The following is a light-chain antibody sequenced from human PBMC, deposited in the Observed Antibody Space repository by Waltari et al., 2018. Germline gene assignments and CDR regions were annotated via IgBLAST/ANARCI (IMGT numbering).Light chain of an antibody. CDR3: AAWDDSLNGWV. Sequence: QSVLTQPPSACGTPGQRAHIPCSGNRHHLARHPGHWYQQLPGRAPKLLIYSNKQGPSGVPDRFSVSKSGTSASLAIGGLQSEDEANYYCAAWDDSLNGWVFGGGTKLTVL. CDR1: RHHLARHP. V-gene: IGLV1-44*01. J-gene: IGLJ3*02. CDR2: SNK.